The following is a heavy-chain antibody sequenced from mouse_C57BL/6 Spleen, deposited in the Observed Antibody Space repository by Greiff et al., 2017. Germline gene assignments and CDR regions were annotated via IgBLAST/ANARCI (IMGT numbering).Heavy chain of an antibody. Sequence: VQLQQPGAELVRPGTSVKLSCKASGYTFTSYWMHWVKQRPGQGLEWIGVIDPSDSYTNYNQKFKGKATLTVDTSSSTAYMQLSSLTSEDSAVYYCAGSSGYYAMDDWGQGTSVTVSS. J-gene: IGHJ4*01. D-gene: IGHD3-2*02. V-gene: IGHV1-59*01. CDR2: IDPSDSYT. CDR3: AGSSGYYAMDD. CDR1: GYTFTSYW.